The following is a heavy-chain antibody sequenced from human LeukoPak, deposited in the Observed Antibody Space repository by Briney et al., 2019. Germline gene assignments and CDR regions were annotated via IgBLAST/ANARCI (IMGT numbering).Heavy chain of an antibody. CDR1: GFTFGDYA. CDR3: TRDDYGDYGPYYYYMDV. Sequence: PGGSLRLSCTASGFTFGDYAMSWVRQAPGKGLEWVGFIRSKAYGGTTEYAASVKGRFTISRDDSKSIAYLQMNSLKTEDTAVYYCTRDDYGDYGPYYYYMDVWGKGTTVTISS. CDR2: IRSKAYGGTT. V-gene: IGHV3-49*04. J-gene: IGHJ6*03. D-gene: IGHD4-17*01.